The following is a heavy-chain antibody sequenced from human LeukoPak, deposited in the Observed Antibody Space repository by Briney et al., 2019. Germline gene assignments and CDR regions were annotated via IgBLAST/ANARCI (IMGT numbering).Heavy chain of an antibody. J-gene: IGHJ4*02. CDR1: GFTFTNYA. CDR2: ISGNGVDT. D-gene: IGHD6-19*01. CDR3: AKLYSSGRYYFDY. Sequence: GGSLRLSCAASGFTFTNYAMSWVRQAAGKGLEWVSTISGNGVDTYYTDSVQGRFTISRDNPKNTLYLQMNSLRVEDTAVYYCAKLYSSGRYYFDYWGQGTLVTVSS. V-gene: IGHV3-23*01.